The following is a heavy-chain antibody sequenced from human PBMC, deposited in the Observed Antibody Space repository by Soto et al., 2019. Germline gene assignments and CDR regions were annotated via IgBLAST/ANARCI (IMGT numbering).Heavy chain of an antibody. Sequence: GGSLRLSCAASGFTFSSYEMNWVRQAPGKGLEWVSYISSSGSTIYYADSVKGRFTISRDNAKNSLYLRMNSLRAEDTAVYYCARILRLGELSLGDFDYWGQGTLVTVSS. J-gene: IGHJ4*02. CDR2: ISSSGSTI. CDR1: GFTFSSYE. CDR3: ARILRLGELSLGDFDY. V-gene: IGHV3-48*03. D-gene: IGHD3-16*02.